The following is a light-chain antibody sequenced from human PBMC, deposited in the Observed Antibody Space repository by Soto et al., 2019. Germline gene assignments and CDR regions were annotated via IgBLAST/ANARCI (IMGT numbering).Light chain of an antibody. CDR3: QQYKNWPALT. CDR2: GAS. V-gene: IGKV3-15*01. J-gene: IGKJ4*01. CDR1: KSVSSN. Sequence: EIVMTQSPATLSVSPGERATLSGRVGKSVSSNLAWYQQTPGQAPRLLXYGASTRATGIPVRFSGSGSGTELTLTISSLQSEDSAVYYCQQYKNWPALTFGGGAQVDIK.